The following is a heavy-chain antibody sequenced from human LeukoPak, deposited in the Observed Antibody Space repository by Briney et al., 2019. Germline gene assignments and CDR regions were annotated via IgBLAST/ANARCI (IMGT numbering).Heavy chain of an antibody. J-gene: IGHJ4*02. CDR3: AKDSSVVVAATTDAFDY. Sequence: PEGSLRLSCAASGFTFSSYAMSWVRQAPGKGLEWVSAISGSGGSTYYADSVKGRFTISRDNSKNTLYLQMNSLRAEDTAVYYCAKDSSVVVAATTDAFDYWGQGTLVTVSS. D-gene: IGHD2-15*01. CDR2: ISGSGGST. V-gene: IGHV3-23*01. CDR1: GFTFSSYA.